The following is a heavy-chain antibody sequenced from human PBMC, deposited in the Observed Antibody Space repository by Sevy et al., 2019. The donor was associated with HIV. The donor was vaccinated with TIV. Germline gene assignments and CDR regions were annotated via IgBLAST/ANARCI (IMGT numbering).Heavy chain of an antibody. CDR2: IYHSGST. J-gene: IGHJ4*02. CDR3: ASSSSRTFDY. V-gene: IGHV4-38-2*01. D-gene: IGHD6-6*01. Sequence: SETLSLTCAVSGYSISSGYYWGWIRQPPGKGLEWIGSIYHSGSTYYNPSLKSRVTISVDTSKNQFSLKLSSVTAADTAVYYCASSSSRTFDYWGQGTLVTVS. CDR1: GYSISSGYY.